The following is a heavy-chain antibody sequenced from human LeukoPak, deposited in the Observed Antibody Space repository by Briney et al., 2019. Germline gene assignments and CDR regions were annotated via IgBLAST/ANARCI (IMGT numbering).Heavy chain of an antibody. V-gene: IGHV4-39*01. CDR1: GDSISSSTYY. CDR2: IYYSGNT. Sequence: PSETLSLTCTVSGDSISSSTYYWGWIRQPPGKGLEWIGSIYYSGNTYYNPSLKSRVTISVDTSKNQFSLKLSSVTAADTAVYYCARGKAGRGFDPWGQGTLVTVSS. CDR3: ARGKAGRGFDP. J-gene: IGHJ5*02. D-gene: IGHD1-26*01.